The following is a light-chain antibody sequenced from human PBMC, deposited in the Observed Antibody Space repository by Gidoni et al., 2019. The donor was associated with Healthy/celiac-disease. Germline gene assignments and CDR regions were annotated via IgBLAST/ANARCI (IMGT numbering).Light chain of an antibody. CDR3: QQYGSSPFT. J-gene: IGKJ3*01. CDR1: QSVSSSY. CDR2: GAS. V-gene: IGKV3-20*01. Sequence: EIGLTQSPGTLSLSPVERATLSCRASQSVSSSYLAWYQQKPGQAPRLLIYGASSSATGIPDRFSGSGSGTDFTLTISRLEPEDFAVYYCQQYGSSPFTFGPGTKVEIK.